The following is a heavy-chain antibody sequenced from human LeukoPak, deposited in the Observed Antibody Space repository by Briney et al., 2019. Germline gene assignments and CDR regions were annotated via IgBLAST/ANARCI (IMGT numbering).Heavy chain of an antibody. Sequence: SETLSLTCTVSGGSISSSSYYWGWIRQPPGKGLEWIGYIYYSGSTNYNPSLKSRVTISVDTSKNQFSLKLSSVTAADTAVYYCARGTGVRGVIITGFDYWGQGTLVTVSS. CDR1: GGSISSSSYY. V-gene: IGHV4-61*05. D-gene: IGHD3-10*01. CDR2: IYYSGST. J-gene: IGHJ4*02. CDR3: ARGTGVRGVIITGFDY.